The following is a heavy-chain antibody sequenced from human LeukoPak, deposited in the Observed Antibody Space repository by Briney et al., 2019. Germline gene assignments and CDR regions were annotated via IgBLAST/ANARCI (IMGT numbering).Heavy chain of an antibody. J-gene: IGHJ4*02. CDR2: IRYDGSNK. Sequence: GGSLRLSCAASGFTFSSYGMHWVRQAPGKGLEWVAFIRYDGSNKYYADSVKGRFTISRDNAENSLYLQMNSLRAEDTAVYYCARGLDNYGYKFDYWGQGTLVTVSS. CDR1: GFTFSSYG. D-gene: IGHD5-18*01. V-gene: IGHV3-30*02. CDR3: ARGLDNYGYKFDY.